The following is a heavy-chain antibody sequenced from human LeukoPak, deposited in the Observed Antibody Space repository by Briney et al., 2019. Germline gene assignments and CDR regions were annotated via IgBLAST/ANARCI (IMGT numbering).Heavy chain of an antibody. J-gene: IGHJ4*02. V-gene: IGHV3-30*18. CDR2: ISYDGSNK. CDR3: AKDGYSSIPGFHFEY. D-gene: IGHD6-13*01. Sequence: GRSLRLSCAASGFTFSSYGMHWVRQAPGKGLEWVAVISYDGSNKYYADSVKGRFTISRDNSKNTLYLHLNSLRVEDAAVYYCAKDGYSSIPGFHFEYWGQGTPVTVSS. CDR1: GFTFSSYG.